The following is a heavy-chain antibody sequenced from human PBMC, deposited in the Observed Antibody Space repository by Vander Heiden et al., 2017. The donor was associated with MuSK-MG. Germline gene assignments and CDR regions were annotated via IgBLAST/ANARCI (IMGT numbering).Heavy chain of an antibody. CDR1: GFTFSFYW. D-gene: IGHD3-10*01. CDR3: GRVGRVTGSGVFDL. V-gene: IGHV3-7*01. Sequence: EMQLVESGGGLVQPGGSLRLSCAASGFTFSFYWMTWVRQAPGKGLEWVANIKQDGSEKYCVDSVKGRFTISRDNAKNSLYLQMNSLRAEDTALFYCGRVGRVTGSGVFDLWGQGTMVTVSS. CDR2: IKQDGSEK. J-gene: IGHJ3*01.